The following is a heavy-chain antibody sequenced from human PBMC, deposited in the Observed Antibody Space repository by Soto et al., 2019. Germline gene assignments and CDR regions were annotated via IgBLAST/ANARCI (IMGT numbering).Heavy chain of an antibody. CDR3: ARDHSEGYDILTGYRGFDP. D-gene: IGHD3-9*01. J-gene: IGHJ5*02. Sequence: ASVKVSCKASGNTFTSYAMHWVRQAPGQRLEWMGWINAGNGNTKYSQKFQGRVTITRDTSASTAYMELSSLRSEDTAVYYCARDHSEGYDILTGYRGFDPWGQGTLVTVSS. V-gene: IGHV1-3*01. CDR2: INAGNGNT. CDR1: GNTFTSYA.